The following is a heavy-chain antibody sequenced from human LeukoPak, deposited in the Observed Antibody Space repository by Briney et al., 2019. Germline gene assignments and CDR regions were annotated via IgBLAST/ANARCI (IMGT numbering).Heavy chain of an antibody. D-gene: IGHD3-10*02. CDR2: IYSGGST. V-gene: IGHV3-66*01. CDR1: EFSVGSNY. Sequence: GSLSLSCAASEFSVGSNYMTWVRPAPGKGLEWVSLIYSGGSTYYADSVKGRFTISRDNSKNTLYLQMNSLRAEDTAVYYCAEFGITMIGGVWGKGTTVTISS. J-gene: IGHJ6*04. CDR3: AEFGITMIGGV.